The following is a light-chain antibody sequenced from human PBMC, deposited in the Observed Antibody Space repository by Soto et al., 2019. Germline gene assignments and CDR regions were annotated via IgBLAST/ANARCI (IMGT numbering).Light chain of an antibody. Sequence: QAASVSESPGQSITISCSGTSSDIGNFNLVSWYQQHPDNAPKLVIYEVTKRPAGVSNRFSASKSGNTASLTISGLQAEDEAVYFCCSYVGSGAYVFGTGTKLTVL. CDR1: SSDIGNFNL. J-gene: IGLJ1*01. CDR2: EVT. CDR3: CSYVGSGAYV. V-gene: IGLV2-23*02.